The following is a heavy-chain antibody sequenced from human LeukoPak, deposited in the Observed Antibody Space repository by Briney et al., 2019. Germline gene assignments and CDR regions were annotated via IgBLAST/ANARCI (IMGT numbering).Heavy chain of an antibody. CDR3: ARGGDGYNLGAFDI. J-gene: IGHJ3*02. D-gene: IGHD5-24*01. CDR2: IYLTGST. V-gene: IGHV4-59*11. Sequence: SETLSLTCTVSGGSISSHYWSWIRQPPGKGLEWIGYIYLTGSTNYKPSLQSRVTISVDTSKNQFSLKLSSVTAADTAVYYCARGGDGYNLGAFDIWGQGTMVTVSS. CDR1: GGSISSHY.